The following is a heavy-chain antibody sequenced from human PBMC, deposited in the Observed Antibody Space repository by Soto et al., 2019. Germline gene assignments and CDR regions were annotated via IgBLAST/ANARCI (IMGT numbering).Heavy chain of an antibody. CDR2: INHSGST. V-gene: IGHV4-34*01. D-gene: IGHD3-22*01. Sequence: ETLSLTCAVYGGSFNGYYWSWMRQPPGKGLEWIGEINHSGSTTYNPSLESRVTISVDTSKNQFSLKLSSVTAADTAVYYCARNSTYYYDGSGYNHHYYFDYWGQGTLVTVSS. J-gene: IGHJ4*02. CDR3: ARNSTYYYDGSGYNHHYYFDY. CDR1: GGSFNGYY.